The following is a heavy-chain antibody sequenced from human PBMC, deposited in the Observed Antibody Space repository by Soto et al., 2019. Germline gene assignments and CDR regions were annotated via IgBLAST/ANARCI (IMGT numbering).Heavy chain of an antibody. CDR3: APIDPGIAVAGY. V-gene: IGHV1-3*01. CDR2: INAGNGNT. Sequence: QVQLVQSGAEVKKPGASVKVSCKASGYTFTSYAMHRVRQAPGQRREWMGWINAGNGNTKYSQRFQGRVTITRDASAITAYLELSSLRSEATAVYYCAPIDPGIAVAGYWGQGTLVTVSS. D-gene: IGHD6-19*01. J-gene: IGHJ4*02. CDR1: GYTFTSYA.